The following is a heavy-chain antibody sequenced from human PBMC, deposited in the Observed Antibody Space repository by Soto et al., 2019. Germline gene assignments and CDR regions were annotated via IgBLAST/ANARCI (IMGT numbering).Heavy chain of an antibody. V-gene: IGHV4-59*08. CDR3: ARRYGSCFDF. D-gene: IGHD5-18*01. Sequence: QVQLQESGPGLVKPSETLSLTCTVSGGSISSYYWSWIRQPPGKGLEQIGYIYYSGSTNYNPAIKSRVTISVDTSKNQFSLELSSVTAADTPVYYCARRYGSCFDFWGQGTLVTVSS. CDR1: GGSISSYY. J-gene: IGHJ4*02. CDR2: IYYSGST.